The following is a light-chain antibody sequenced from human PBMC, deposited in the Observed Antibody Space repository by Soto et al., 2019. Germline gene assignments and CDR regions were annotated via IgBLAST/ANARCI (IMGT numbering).Light chain of an antibody. J-gene: IGKJ4*01. CDR1: QSVSSSY. Sequence: EIVLTQSPGTLSLSPGERATLSCRASQSVSSSYLAWYQQKPGQAPRLLIDGASSRATGIPDRFSGSGSGTDFTLTISRLEPGDFAVYYCQHYGSSFTFGGGTKVEIK. CDR2: GAS. CDR3: QHYGSSFT. V-gene: IGKV3-20*01.